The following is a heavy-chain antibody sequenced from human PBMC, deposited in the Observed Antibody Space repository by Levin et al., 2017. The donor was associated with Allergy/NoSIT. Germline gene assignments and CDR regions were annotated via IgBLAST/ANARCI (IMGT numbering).Heavy chain of an antibody. J-gene: IGHJ3*02. CDR1: GYTFTSYD. D-gene: IGHD3-3*01. CDR2: MNPNSGNT. V-gene: IGHV1-8*01. CDR3: ARGITIFGVASDAFDI. Sequence: ASVKVSCKASGYTFTSYDINWVRQATGQGLEWMGWMNPNSGNTGYAQKFQGRVTMTRNTSISTAYMELSSLRSEDTAVYYCARGITIFGVASDAFDIWGQGTMVTVSS.